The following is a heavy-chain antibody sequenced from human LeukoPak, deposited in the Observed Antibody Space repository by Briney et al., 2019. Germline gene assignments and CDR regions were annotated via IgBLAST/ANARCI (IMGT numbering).Heavy chain of an antibody. CDR1: GGTFSSYA. Sequence: SVKVSCKASGGTFSSYAISWVRQAPGQGLEWMGGIIPIFGTATYAQKFQGRVTITADESTSTAYIERSSLRSEDTAVYYCARNPGGDIVVVPSAILFGWFDPWGQGTLVTVSS. CDR3: ARNPGGDIVVVPSAILFGWFDP. D-gene: IGHD2-2*01. J-gene: IGHJ5*02. V-gene: IGHV1-69*01. CDR2: IIPIFGTA.